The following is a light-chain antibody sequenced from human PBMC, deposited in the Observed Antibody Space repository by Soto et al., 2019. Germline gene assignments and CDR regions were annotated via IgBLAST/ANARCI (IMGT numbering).Light chain of an antibody. J-gene: IGKJ4*01. Sequence: IQMTQSPSSLSASVGDRVTITCRASQSISSYLNWYQQKPGKAPNLLIYAASTLQSGVPSRFSGSGSGTDFTLTIRSPQPEDFATYYCQQSYTTPLTFGGGTKV. CDR1: QSISSY. CDR2: AAS. V-gene: IGKV1-39*01. CDR3: QQSYTTPLT.